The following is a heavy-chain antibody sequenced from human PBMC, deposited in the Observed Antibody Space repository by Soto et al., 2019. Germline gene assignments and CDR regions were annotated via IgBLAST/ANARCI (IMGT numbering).Heavy chain of an antibody. V-gene: IGHV4-30-4*01. J-gene: IGHJ1*01. CDR2: IYYSGST. CDR1: GGSISSGDYY. D-gene: IGHD3-22*01. Sequence: QVQLQESGPGLVKPSQTLSLTCTVSGGSISSGDYYWSWIRQPPGKGLEWIGYIYYSGSTYYNPSLKSRVTISVDTSKNQFSLKLSSVTAADTAVYYCARELHYYYSSGYYYGYFQHWGQGTLVTVSS. CDR3: ARELHYYYSSGYYYGYFQH.